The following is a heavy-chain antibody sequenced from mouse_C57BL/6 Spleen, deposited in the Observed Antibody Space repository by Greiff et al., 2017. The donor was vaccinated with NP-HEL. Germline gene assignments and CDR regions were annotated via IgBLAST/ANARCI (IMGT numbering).Heavy chain of an antibody. Sequence: EVKLMESGGGLVQPGGSLKLSCAASGFTFSDYYMYWVRQTPEKRLEWVAYISNGGGSTYYPDTVKGRFTISRDNAKNTLYLQMSRLKSEDTAMYYCARNWDYARDYWGQGTSVTVSS. V-gene: IGHV5-12*01. J-gene: IGHJ4*01. CDR2: ISNGGGST. D-gene: IGHD4-1*01. CDR1: GFTFSDYY. CDR3: ARNWDYARDY.